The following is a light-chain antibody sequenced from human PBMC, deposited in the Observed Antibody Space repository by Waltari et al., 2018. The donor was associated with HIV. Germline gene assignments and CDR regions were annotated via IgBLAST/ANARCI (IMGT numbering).Light chain of an antibody. J-gene: IGLJ3*02. V-gene: IGLV1-44*01. CDR3: SAWDDSRFWV. Sequence: QSVLTQPPSASGTPGQRVTISCSGSSSNIETNAVNWYQQLPGTAPKILIYNNYTRPSGFPDRFSGSKSGTSASLAISGLQSEDEATYYCSAWDDSRFWVFGGGTKLTVL. CDR2: NNY. CDR1: SSNIETNA.